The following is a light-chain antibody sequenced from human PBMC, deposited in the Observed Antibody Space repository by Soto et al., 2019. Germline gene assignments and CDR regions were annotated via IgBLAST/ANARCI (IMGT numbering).Light chain of an antibody. CDR1: QSVSSY. V-gene: IGKV3-11*01. CDR2: AAS. Sequence: EIVLTQSPATLSLSPGERATLSCRASQSVSSYLTWYQQKPGQAPRLLIYAASTRATGIPARFSGSGCGTDCTLTSSSLEPEDFAVYYWQQRSNWLTFGGGTKVEIK. CDR3: QQRSNWLT. J-gene: IGKJ4*01.